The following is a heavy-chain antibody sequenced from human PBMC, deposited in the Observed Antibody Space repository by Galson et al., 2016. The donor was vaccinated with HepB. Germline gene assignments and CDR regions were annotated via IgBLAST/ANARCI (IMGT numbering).Heavy chain of an antibody. J-gene: IGHJ4*02. CDR3: ARERGSAWYLDY. V-gene: IGHV3-33*01. CDR2: IWYDGSKK. D-gene: IGHD6-19*01. Sequence: SLRLSCAASGFTFSRYGMHWVRQGPGKGLEWVAVIWYDGSKKDYADSVKGRFTISRDNSKNSLYLQMNSLRDEDTAMYYCARERGSAWYLDYWGQGTLVTVSA. CDR1: GFTFSRYG.